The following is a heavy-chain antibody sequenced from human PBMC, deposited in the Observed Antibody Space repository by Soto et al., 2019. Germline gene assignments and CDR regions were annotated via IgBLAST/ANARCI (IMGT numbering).Heavy chain of an antibody. J-gene: IGHJ4*02. CDR3: ARGEYSGYDYYFDY. Sequence: GGSLRLSCAASGFTFSSYAMSWVRQAPGKGLEWVSDISGSGGTTYYADSVKGRFTISRDNAKNSLYLQMNSLRAEDTAVYYCARGEYSGYDYYFDYWGQGTLVTVSS. V-gene: IGHV3-23*01. CDR2: ISGSGGTT. CDR1: GFTFSSYA. D-gene: IGHD5-12*01.